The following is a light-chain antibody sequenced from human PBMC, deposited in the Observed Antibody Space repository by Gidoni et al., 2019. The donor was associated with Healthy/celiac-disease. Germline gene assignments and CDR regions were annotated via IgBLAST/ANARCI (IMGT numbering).Light chain of an antibody. CDR3: AAWDDSLNGVV. J-gene: IGLJ2*01. CDR2: SNN. Sequence: QSALTQPPSASGTPGQRVTIPCSGSSSNIGRNPVNWYQQLPGTAPKLLIYSNNQRPSGVPDRFSGSKSGTSASLAISGLQSEDEADYYCAAWDDSLNGVVFGGGTKLTVL. V-gene: IGLV1-44*01. CDR1: SSNIGRNP.